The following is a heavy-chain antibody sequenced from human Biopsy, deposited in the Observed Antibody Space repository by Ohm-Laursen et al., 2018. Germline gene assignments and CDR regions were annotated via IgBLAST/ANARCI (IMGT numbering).Heavy chain of an antibody. D-gene: IGHD3-16*01. V-gene: IGHV3-15*01. CDR2: IKSKFDGETT. J-gene: IGHJ6*02. CDR3: STGGGDFYYNGMDV. Sequence: GSLRLSCAASGFTFGDAWMSWIRQAPGKGLEWVGRIKSKFDGETTDYAAPVKGGFIISRDDSKSTLFLQMNSLKVEDTGVYFCSTGGGDFYYNGMDVWGQGTTVTVSS. CDR1: GFTFGDAW.